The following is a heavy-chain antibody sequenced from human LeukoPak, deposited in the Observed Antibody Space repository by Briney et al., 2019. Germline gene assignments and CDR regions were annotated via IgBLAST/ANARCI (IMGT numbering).Heavy chain of an antibody. Sequence: SVKVSCKASGFTFTSSAVQWVRQARGQRLEWIGWIVVGSGNTNYAQKFQERVTITRDMSTSTAYTELSSLRSEDTAVYYCAAGLVIAAAEELDPWGQGTLVTVSS. CDR3: AAGLVIAAAEELDP. V-gene: IGHV1-58*01. CDR1: GFTFTSSA. CDR2: IVVGSGNT. D-gene: IGHD6-13*01. J-gene: IGHJ5*02.